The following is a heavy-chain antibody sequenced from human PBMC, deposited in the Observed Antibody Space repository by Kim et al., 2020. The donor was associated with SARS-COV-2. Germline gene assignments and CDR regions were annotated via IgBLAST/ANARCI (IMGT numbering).Heavy chain of an antibody. CDR1: GYTFSIYW. D-gene: IGHD2-2*01. CDR3: ARGQLLGSFDV. V-gene: IGHV5-51*01. CDR2: IDPGDSDA. J-gene: IGHJ3*01. Sequence: GESLKISCQGSGYTFSIYWIGWVRQLPGKGLEWMGIIDPGDSDAKYSPSFQGQVTMSADKSISTAYLQWRALKASDTAIYYCARGQLLGSFDVWGPGTMVTVSS.